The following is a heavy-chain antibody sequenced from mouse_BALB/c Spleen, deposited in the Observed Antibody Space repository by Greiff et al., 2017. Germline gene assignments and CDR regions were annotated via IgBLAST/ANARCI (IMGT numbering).Heavy chain of an antibody. J-gene: IGHJ3*01. CDR2: INPSTGYT. CDR1: GYTFTSYW. CDR3: ARSGGDYGAWFAY. V-gene: IGHV1-7*01. D-gene: IGHD2-4*01. Sequence: QVQLQQSGAELAKPGASVKMSCKASGYTFTSYWMHWVKQRPGQGLEWIGYINPSTGYTEYNQKFKDKATLTADKSSSTAYMQLSSLTSEDSAVYYCARSGGDYGAWFAYWGQGTLVTVSA.